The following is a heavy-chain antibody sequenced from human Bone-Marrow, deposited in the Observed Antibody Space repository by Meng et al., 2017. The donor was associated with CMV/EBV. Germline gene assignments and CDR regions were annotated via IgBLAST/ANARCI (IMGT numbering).Heavy chain of an antibody. V-gene: IGHV4-59*01. Sequence: SETLSLTCTVSGGSISSYYWSWIRQPPGKGLEWIGYIYYSGSTNYNPSLKSRVTISVDTSKNRFSLKLSSVTAADTAVYYCARDNVVWFGDPGGMDVWGQGTTVTVSS. D-gene: IGHD3-10*01. CDR3: ARDNVVWFGDPGGMDV. CDR2: IYYSGST. J-gene: IGHJ6*02. CDR1: GGSISSYY.